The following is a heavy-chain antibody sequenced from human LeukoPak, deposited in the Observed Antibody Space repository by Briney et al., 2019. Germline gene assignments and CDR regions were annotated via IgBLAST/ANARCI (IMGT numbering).Heavy chain of an antibody. CDR1: GFTFSAYS. V-gene: IGHV3-21*06. CDR3: AREKLSFFDSSGYFDH. Sequence: GGSLRLSCVVSGFTFSAYSMNWVRQAPGKGLEWLSSISSSSRYINYADSVKGRLTISRDNAKNSVFLQMNSLRAEDTAVYYCAREKLSFFDSSGYFDHWGQGTLVTVSS. CDR2: ISSSSRYI. D-gene: IGHD3-22*01. J-gene: IGHJ4*02.